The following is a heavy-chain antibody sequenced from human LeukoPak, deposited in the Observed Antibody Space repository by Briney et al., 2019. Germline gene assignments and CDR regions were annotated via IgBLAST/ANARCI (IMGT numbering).Heavy chain of an antibody. Sequence: GGSLRLSCAASGFTFDDYVTHWVRHAPGEGLEWVSLISGDGGSTYYADSVKGRFTISRDNSKNSLYLQMNSLRTEDTALYYCAKDNVNSGTDYWGQGTLVTVSS. J-gene: IGHJ4*02. V-gene: IGHV3-43*02. CDR3: AKDNVNSGTDY. CDR1: GFTFDDYV. D-gene: IGHD1-26*01. CDR2: ISGDGGST.